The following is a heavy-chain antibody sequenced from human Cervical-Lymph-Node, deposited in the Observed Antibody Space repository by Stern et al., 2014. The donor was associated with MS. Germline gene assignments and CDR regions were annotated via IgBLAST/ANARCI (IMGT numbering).Heavy chain of an antibody. J-gene: IGHJ4*02. CDR3: ARDKMHAFDY. Sequence: VQLVQSGTEVKKPVASVLVSCKASGYTFTTYGITWVRQAPGQGLEWMGWISADSGNTKYAQKFQDRVTMTRDTATGTAYMEVRSLRSEDTAVYYCARDKMHAFDYWGQGTQVTVPS. CDR2: ISADSGNT. V-gene: IGHV1-18*01. D-gene: IGHD2-8*01. CDR1: GYTFTTYG.